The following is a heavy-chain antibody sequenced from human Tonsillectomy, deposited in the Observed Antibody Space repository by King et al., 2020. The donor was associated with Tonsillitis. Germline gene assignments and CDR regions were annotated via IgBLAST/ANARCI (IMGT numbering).Heavy chain of an antibody. J-gene: IGHJ3*01. V-gene: IGHV3-49*04. CDR2: IRSNTFGGTT. Sequence: VQLVESGGGLVQPGRSLRLSCTGSGFTFGDYALSWVRQAPGKGLEWVGFIRSNTFGGTTEYAASVKGRFTISRDDSKTVAYLQMNSLKSEDAAVYYCTRDWVRVHWAQGTMVTVSS. CDR1: GFTFGDYA. D-gene: IGHD3-10*01. CDR3: TRDWVRVH.